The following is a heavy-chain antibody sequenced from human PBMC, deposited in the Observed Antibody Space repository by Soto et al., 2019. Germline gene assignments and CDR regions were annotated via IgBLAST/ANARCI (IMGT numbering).Heavy chain of an antibody. CDR2: IWYDGSNK. D-gene: IGHD5-12*01. CDR3: ATLASGYDSLDFFDI. V-gene: IGHV3-33*01. Sequence: QVQLVESGGGVVQPGRSLRLSCAASGFTFGSHGMHWVRQAPGKGLEWVAVIWYDGSNKYYADSVKGRFTISRDNSKNTLYLEMNSLRAEDTAVYYCATLASGYDSLDFFDIWGQGTMVTVSS. J-gene: IGHJ3*02. CDR1: GFTFGSHG.